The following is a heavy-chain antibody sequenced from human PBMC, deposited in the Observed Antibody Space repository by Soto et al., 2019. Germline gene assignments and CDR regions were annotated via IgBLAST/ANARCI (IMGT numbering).Heavy chain of an antibody. V-gene: IGHV3-11*06. CDR1: GFTFSDHY. Sequence: QAQLVESGGDLVKPGGSLRLSCAASGFTFSDHYMSWIRQAPGKGLEWISYISNSGTYTNYADSVKGRFTISRDNAKNSLYLRMTGLRAEDTAVYYCVRGRGGDWGQGTLVTVSS. CDR2: ISNSGTYT. J-gene: IGHJ4*02. CDR3: VRGRGGD. D-gene: IGHD3-10*01.